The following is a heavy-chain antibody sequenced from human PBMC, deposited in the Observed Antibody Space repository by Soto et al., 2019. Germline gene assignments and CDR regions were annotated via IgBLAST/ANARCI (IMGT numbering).Heavy chain of an antibody. CDR1: GYTFTSYY. V-gene: IGHV1-46*01. D-gene: IGHD4-17*01. J-gene: IGHJ4*02. CDR2: INPSGGST. Sequence: ASVKVSCKASGYTFTSYYMHWVRQAPGQGLEWMGIINPSGGSTSYAQKFQGRVTMTRDTSTSTVYMELSSLRSEDTAVYYCARESGQGWLQSTVLLDYWGQGTLVTVSS. CDR3: ARESGQGWLQSTVLLDY.